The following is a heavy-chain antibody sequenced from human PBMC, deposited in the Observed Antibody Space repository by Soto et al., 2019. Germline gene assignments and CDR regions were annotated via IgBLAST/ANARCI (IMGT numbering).Heavy chain of an antibody. J-gene: IGHJ3*02. V-gene: IGHV3-9*01. D-gene: IGHD3-9*01. CDR1: GFTFDDYA. CDR2: ISWNSGSI. CDR3: AKVLDPSDAFDI. Sequence: SLRLSFAASGFTFDDYAMHWVRQAPGKGLEWVSGISWNSGSIGYADSVKGRFTISRDNAKNSLYLQMNSMRAEDTALYYCAKVLDPSDAFDIWGQGTVVTVSS.